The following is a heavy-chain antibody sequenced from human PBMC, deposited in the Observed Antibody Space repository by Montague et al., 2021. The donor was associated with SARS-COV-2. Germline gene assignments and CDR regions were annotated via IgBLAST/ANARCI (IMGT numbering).Heavy chain of an antibody. Sequence: PALVKPTQTLTLTCTFSGFSLSTSGMCVSWIRQPLGEALEWLALIDWDDDKYYSTSLKTRLTISKDTSKNQVVLTMTNMDPVDTATYYCARIPYDILTGYYSGFDYWGQGTLVTVSS. CDR1: GFSLSTSGMC. CDR3: ARIPYDILTGYYSGFDY. V-gene: IGHV2-70*01. D-gene: IGHD3-9*01. CDR2: IDWDDDK. J-gene: IGHJ4*02.